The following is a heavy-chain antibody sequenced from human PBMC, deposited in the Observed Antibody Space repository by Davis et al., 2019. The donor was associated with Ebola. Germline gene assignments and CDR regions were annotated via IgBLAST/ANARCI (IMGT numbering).Heavy chain of an antibody. J-gene: IGHJ6*02. CDR2: INPNSGGT. Sequence: ASVKVSCKASGGTFSSYAISWVRQAPGQGLEWMGGINPNSGGTNYAQKFQGWVTMTRDTSTSTVYMELSSLRSEDTAVYYCARVWLFHYGMDVWGQGTTVTVSS. D-gene: IGHD3-16*01. CDR1: GGTFSSYA. V-gene: IGHV1-2*04. CDR3: ARVWLFHYGMDV.